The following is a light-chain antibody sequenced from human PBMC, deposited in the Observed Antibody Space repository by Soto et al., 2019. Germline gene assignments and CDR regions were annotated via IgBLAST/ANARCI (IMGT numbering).Light chain of an antibody. CDR3: SSYRRGSTYV. Sequence: QSALTQPASVSGSPGQSITISCTGTSSDVGGYEYVSWYQQHPGKAPKLMIYEVSDRPSGVSSRFSGSKSGNTASLTISGLQAEDEADYYCSSYRRGSTYVFGTGTKVTVL. CDR2: EVS. V-gene: IGLV2-14*01. J-gene: IGLJ1*01. CDR1: SSDVGGYEY.